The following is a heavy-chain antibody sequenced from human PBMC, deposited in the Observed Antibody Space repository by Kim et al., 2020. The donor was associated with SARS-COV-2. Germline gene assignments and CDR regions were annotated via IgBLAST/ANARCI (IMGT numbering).Heavy chain of an antibody. D-gene: IGHD6-6*01. CDR3: ARAVSIAAPNWFDP. J-gene: IGHJ5*02. Sequence: ASVKVSCKASGYTFTSYAMHWVRQAPGQRLEWMGWINAGNGNTKYSQKFQGRVTITRDTSASTAYMELSSLRSEDTAVYYCARAVSIAAPNWFDPWGQGTLVTVSS. CDR2: INAGNGNT. V-gene: IGHV1-3*01. CDR1: GYTFTSYA.